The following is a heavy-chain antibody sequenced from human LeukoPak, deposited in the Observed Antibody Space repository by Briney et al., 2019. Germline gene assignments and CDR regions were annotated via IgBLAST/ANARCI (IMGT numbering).Heavy chain of an antibody. CDR3: AGEVGYCSRTSCLDWFDP. J-gene: IGHJ5*02. D-gene: IGHD2-2*01. Sequence: PSETLSLTCAVSGYSISSGYYWGWIRQPPGKGLECIGNIYQSGSTFHNPSLKSRATISLDTSKNQFSLKLRSVTAADTAVYYCAGEVGYCSRTSCLDWFDPWGQGTLVTVSS. CDR1: GYSISSGYY. V-gene: IGHV4-38-2*01. CDR2: IYQSGST.